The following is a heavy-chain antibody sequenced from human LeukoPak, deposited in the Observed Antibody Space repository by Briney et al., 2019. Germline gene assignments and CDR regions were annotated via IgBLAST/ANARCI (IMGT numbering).Heavy chain of an antibody. D-gene: IGHD3-22*01. CDR3: ASLLTTYFDY. CDR2: IYYSGST. J-gene: IGHJ4*02. Sequence: SETLSLTCTVSGGSISSSSYYWGWIRQPPGKGLEWIGSIYYSGSTYYNPSLKSRVTISVDTSKNQFSLKLSSVTAADTAVYYCASLLTTYFDYWGQGTQVTVSS. V-gene: IGHV4-39*07. CDR1: GGSISSSSYY.